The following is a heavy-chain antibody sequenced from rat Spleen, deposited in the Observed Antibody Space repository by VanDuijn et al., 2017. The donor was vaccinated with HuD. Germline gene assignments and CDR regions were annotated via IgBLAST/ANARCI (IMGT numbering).Heavy chain of an antibody. CDR2: ISPSGTKS. Sequence: EVQLVESGGGLVQPGRSMKLSCAASGFTFGVYGMHWIRQAPTKGLEWVASISPSGTKSHYRDSVKGRFTISRDNAKSTLYLQMDSLKSEDTATYYCATDGYYDGIYYSVYVRDAWAQGASVTVSS. CDR3: ATDGYYDGIYYSVYVRDA. D-gene: IGHD1-12*02. J-gene: IGHJ4*01. CDR1: GFTFGVYG. V-gene: IGHV5-19*01.